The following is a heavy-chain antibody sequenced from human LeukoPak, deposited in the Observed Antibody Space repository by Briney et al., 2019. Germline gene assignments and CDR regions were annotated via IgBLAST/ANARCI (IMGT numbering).Heavy chain of an antibody. CDR3: ARDVYGSGSYLRMYYYYYMDV. Sequence: PSETLSLTCTVSGGSISSGSYYWSWIRQPAGKGLEWIGRIYTSGSTNYNPSLKSRVTISVDTSKNQFSLKLSSVTAADTAVYYCARDVYGSGSYLRMYYYYYMDVWGKGTTVTISS. J-gene: IGHJ6*03. D-gene: IGHD3-10*01. CDR2: IYTSGST. V-gene: IGHV4-61*02. CDR1: GGSISSGSYY.